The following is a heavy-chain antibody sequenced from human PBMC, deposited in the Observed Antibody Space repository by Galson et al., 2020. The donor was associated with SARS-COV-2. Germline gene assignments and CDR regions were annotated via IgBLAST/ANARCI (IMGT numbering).Heavy chain of an antibody. D-gene: IGHD6-13*01. CDR1: RVSRTTDAGG. CDR3: VSTVASAATAFDS. Sequence: SGPTLAKPRHSLTLTCTVPRVSRTTDAGGVAGIRHPPGKALEWLALVHWDDDKRYSPPLRNRLTITKDASKSHVVLTMTNMDPKDTATYFCVSTVASAATAFDSWGQGTLVNVSS. V-gene: IGHV2-5*02. J-gene: IGHJ4*02. CDR2: VHWDDDK.